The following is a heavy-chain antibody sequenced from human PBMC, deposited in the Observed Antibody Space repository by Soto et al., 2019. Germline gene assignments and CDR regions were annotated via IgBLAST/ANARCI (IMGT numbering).Heavy chain of an antibody. CDR2: IYYSGST. V-gene: IGHV4-31*03. Sequence: PSETLSLTCTVSGGSISSGGYYWSWIRQHPGKGLEWIGYIYYSGSTYYNPSLKSRVTISVDTSKNQFSLKLSSVTAADTAVYYCARVTYYYDSSGYYGLAVWGQGTTVTVS. CDR1: GGSISSGGYY. J-gene: IGHJ6*02. CDR3: ARVTYYYDSSGYYGLAV. D-gene: IGHD3-22*01.